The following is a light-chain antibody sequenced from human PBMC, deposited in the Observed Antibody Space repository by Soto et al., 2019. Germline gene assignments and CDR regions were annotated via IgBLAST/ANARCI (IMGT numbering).Light chain of an antibody. V-gene: IGKV3-11*01. CDR1: QSVSSY. Sequence: EIVLTQSPATLSLSPGERATLSCRASQSVSSYLACYQQKPGQAPRLLIYDGSNRATGIPARFSGSGSGTDFPLTISSLEPEDFAVYYCQQRSNWLITFGQGARLEIK. J-gene: IGKJ5*01. CDR3: QQRSNWLIT. CDR2: DGS.